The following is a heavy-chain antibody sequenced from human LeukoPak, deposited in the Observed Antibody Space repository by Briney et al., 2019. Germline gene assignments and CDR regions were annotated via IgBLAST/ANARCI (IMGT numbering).Heavy chain of an antibody. CDR1: GFIFSDYY. J-gene: IGHJ4*02. Sequence: GGSLRLSCAASGFIFSDYYMSWIRQAPGKGLEWLSYISGGGTTIYYADSVKGRFTISMDNTKNSLYLHMSGLRAEDTAMYYCARDSWEMATMGLGFWGQGALVTVSS. D-gene: IGHD5-24*01. CDR2: ISGGGTTI. CDR3: ARDSWEMATMGLGF. V-gene: IGHV3-11*01.